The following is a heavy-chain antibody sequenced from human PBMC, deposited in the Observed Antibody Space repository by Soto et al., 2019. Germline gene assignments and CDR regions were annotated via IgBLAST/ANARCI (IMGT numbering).Heavy chain of an antibody. CDR1: RFTFSDFA. V-gene: IGHV3-23*01. D-gene: IGHD1-20*01. J-gene: IGHJ5*01. CDR2: IGGGDTDT. CDR3: AKDAVHYNGKWDWFDS. Sequence: DVQLLESGGGLVQPGGSLTLSCAASRFTFSDFAMSWVRQAPGKGLEWVACIGGGDTDTYYADSVNGRFTISRDNSKNTLYLQMDSLRDEDTAVYYCAKDAVHYNGKWDWFDSWGQGTLVIVSS.